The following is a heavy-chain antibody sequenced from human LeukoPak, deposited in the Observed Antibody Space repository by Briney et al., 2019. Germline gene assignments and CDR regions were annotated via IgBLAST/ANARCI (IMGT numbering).Heavy chain of an antibody. Sequence: ASVKVSCKASGYTLTELSMHWVRQAPGQGLEWMGIINPSGGSTSYAQKFQGRVTMTRDTSTSTVYMELSSLRSEDTAVYYCARDASSSSSWPGGAFDIWGQGTMVTVSS. CDR1: GYTLTELS. CDR3: ARDASSSSSWPGGAFDI. D-gene: IGHD6-13*01. J-gene: IGHJ3*02. CDR2: INPSGGST. V-gene: IGHV1-46*01.